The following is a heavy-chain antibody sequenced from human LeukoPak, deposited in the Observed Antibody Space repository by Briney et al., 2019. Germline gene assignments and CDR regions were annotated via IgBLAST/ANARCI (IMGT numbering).Heavy chain of an antibody. D-gene: IGHD3-16*02. CDR2: INHSGST. Sequence: SETLSLTCAVYGGSFSGYYWSWIRQPPGKGLEWIGEINHSGSTNYNPSLKSRVTISVDTSKNQFSLKLSSVTAADTAVYYCARGRTLYVWGSYRYTHYYFDYWGQGTLVTVSS. CDR3: ARGRTLYVWGSYRYTHYYFDY. CDR1: GGSFSGYY. V-gene: IGHV4-34*01. J-gene: IGHJ4*02.